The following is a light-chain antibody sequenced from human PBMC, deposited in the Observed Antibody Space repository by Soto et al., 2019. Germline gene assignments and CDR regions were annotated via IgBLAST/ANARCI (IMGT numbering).Light chain of an antibody. CDR1: QSVSSSY. V-gene: IGKV3-20*01. Sequence: EIVLTQSPGTLSLSPGERATLSCRASQSVSSSYLAWYQQKPGQAPRLLIYGASSRATGIPDRFSGSGSATDFTLTISRLEPEDFAVYYCQQYGSSPPITFGQGTRLEMK. J-gene: IGKJ5*01. CDR3: QQYGSSPPIT. CDR2: GAS.